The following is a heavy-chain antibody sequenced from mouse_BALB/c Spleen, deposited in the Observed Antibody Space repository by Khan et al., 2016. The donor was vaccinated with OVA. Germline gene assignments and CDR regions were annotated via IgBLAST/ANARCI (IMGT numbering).Heavy chain of an antibody. V-gene: IGHV5-6-3*01. CDR3: ARVGIIYYGNYAYYFDY. J-gene: IGHJ2*01. CDR1: GFTFSSYG. Sequence: EVELVESGGGLVQPGGSLKLSCAASGFTFSSYGMSWVRQTPDKRLELVATINTNVGSTYYPDSVKGRFTISRDNANNTLYLQMSSLKSEDTAMDYCARVGIIYYGNYAYYFDYWGQGTTLTVSS. D-gene: IGHD2-1*01. CDR2: INTNVGST.